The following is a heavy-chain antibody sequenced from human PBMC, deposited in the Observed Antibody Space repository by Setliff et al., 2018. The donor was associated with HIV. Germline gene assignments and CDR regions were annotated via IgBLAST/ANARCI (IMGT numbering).Heavy chain of an antibody. CDR2: IKQDGSEK. V-gene: IGHV3-7*01. CDR1: GFTFSNYW. Sequence: GGSLRLSCVASGFTFSNYWMHWVRQAPGKGLEWVANIKQDGSEKYYVDSVKGRFTISRDNAKNSLYLQMTSLRAEDTAVYYCARRPRVGATTAVDYWGQGTLVTVSS. CDR3: ARRPRVGATTAVDY. J-gene: IGHJ4*02. D-gene: IGHD1-26*01.